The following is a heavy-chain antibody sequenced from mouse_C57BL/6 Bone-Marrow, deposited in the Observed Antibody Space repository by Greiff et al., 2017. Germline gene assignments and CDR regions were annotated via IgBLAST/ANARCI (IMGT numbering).Heavy chain of an antibody. CDR3: ARSTTQGITTVAVPYYAMDD. Sequence: EVQLVESGGGLVQPGGSLSLSCAASGFTFTDYYMSWVRQPPGTALEWLGFIRNKATGYTTEYSASVKGRFTISRDNSHSILYLQINALRAVDMATEYCARSTTQGITTVAVPYYAMDDWGQGTSVTVSS. CDR2: IRNKATGYTT. V-gene: IGHV7-3*01. CDR1: GFTFTDYY. J-gene: IGHJ4*01. D-gene: IGHD1-1*01.